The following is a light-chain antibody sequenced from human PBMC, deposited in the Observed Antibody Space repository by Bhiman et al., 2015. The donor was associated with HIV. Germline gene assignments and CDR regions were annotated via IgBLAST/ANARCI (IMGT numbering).Light chain of an antibody. CDR1: RSDIGSYHL. CDR3: TSYTVSGFFV. V-gene: IGLV2-14*02. Sequence: QSALTQTASVSGSPGQSITISCTGTRSDIGSYHLVSWYQQYPGIAPTLLIYEVDKRPSGVSSRFSGSKSGNTASLTISGLQAEDEADYYCTSYTVSGFFVFGSATRVTVL. CDR2: EVD. J-gene: IGLJ1*01.